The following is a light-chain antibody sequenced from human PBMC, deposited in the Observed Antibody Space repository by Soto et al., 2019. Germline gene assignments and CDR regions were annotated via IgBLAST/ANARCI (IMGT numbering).Light chain of an antibody. CDR2: GAS. V-gene: IGKV3-20*01. Sequence: EIVLMQSPGTLSLSPGERATLSCRASQTLRRTYIAWYQQKPGQAPRVLIYGASKRATSIPDRFSGSGSGTDFSLTISRLDPEDFAVYYCQQYSSSPITFGQGTRLEI. CDR3: QQYSSSPIT. CDR1: QTLRRTY. J-gene: IGKJ5*01.